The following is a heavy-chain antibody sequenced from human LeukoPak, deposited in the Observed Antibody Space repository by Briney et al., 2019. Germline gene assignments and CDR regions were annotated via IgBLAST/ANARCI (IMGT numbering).Heavy chain of an antibody. Sequence: GASVKVSCKASGYTFTGYYMHWVRQAPGQGLEWMGWINTNTGNPMYAQGFTGRFVFSLDTSVSTAYLQISSLKAEDSAVYYCAREGEADILTGYEFDYWGQGTLVTVSS. CDR1: GYTFTGYY. CDR3: AREGEADILTGYEFDY. D-gene: IGHD3-9*01. V-gene: IGHV7-4-1*02. CDR2: INTNTGNP. J-gene: IGHJ4*02.